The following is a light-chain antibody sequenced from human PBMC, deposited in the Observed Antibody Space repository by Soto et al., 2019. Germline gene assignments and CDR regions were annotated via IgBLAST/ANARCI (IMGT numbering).Light chain of an antibody. CDR2: GAS. J-gene: IGKJ1*01. CDR3: QQYGHSPRT. V-gene: IGKV3-20*01. CDR1: QSVSSSY. Sequence: EIVLTQSPGTLSLSPGERATLSCRASQSVSSSYLAWYQQKPGQAPRLVIYGASSRATGIPDRFSGSGSGTDFTLTISRLEPEDFAVYYCQQYGHSPRTFGKGTKVEIK.